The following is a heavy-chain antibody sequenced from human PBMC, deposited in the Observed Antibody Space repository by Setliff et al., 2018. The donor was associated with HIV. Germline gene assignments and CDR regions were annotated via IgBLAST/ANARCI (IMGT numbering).Heavy chain of an antibody. Sequence: PGGSLRLSCAASGFTVSDTHMTWVRQAPGKGLEWVSFVGGSGGNTYYADSVKGRFTISRDNSKNTLYLQMNSLRAEDTAFYYCAKDSKVAYGSSDHQYFHHWGQGTLVTVSS. CDR1: GFTVSDTH. CDR3: AKDSKVAYGSSDHQYFHH. D-gene: IGHD3-22*01. V-gene: IGHV3-23*01. CDR2: VGGSGGNT. J-gene: IGHJ1*01.